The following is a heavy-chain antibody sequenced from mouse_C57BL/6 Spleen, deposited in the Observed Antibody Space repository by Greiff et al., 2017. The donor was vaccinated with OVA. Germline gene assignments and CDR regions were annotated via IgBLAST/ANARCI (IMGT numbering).Heavy chain of an antibody. CDR2: IYPGDGDT. CDR1: GYAFSSSW. V-gene: IGHV1-82*01. Sequence: VQLQQSGPELVKPGASVKLSCKASGYAFSSSWMNWVKQRPGKGLEWIGRIYPGDGDTNYNGKFKGKATLTADKSSSTAYMQLSSLTSEDFAVYFCERKNFNWYFDVWGTGTTVTVSS. CDR3: ERKNFNWYFDV. J-gene: IGHJ1*03.